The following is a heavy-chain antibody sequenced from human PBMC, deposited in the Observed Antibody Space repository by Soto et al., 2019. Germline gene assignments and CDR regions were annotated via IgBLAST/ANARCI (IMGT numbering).Heavy chain of an antibody. J-gene: IGHJ4*02. D-gene: IGHD6-25*01. CDR1: GGTFSSYT. CDR3: ASSPHIWGAAPR. V-gene: IGHV1-69*02. Sequence: QVQLVQSGAEVKKPGSSVKVSCKASGGTFSSYTISWVRQAPGQGLEWMGRIIPILGIANYAQKFQGRVTITADKSTSTAYMELSSLRSEDTAVYYCASSPHIWGAAPRWGQGTLVTVSS. CDR2: IIPILGIA.